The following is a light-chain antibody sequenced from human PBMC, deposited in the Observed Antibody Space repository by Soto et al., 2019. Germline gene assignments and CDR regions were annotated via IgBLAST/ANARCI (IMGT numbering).Light chain of an antibody. J-gene: IGKJ1*01. CDR1: QYINTR. CDR2: QTS. V-gene: IGKV3-11*01. Sequence: EIVLTQSPATLSSFPGDRVTLSCRASQYINTRLAWYQHRPGQAPRLPIYQTSIRAAGIPARFSASGTGTGFTLTISDVQPEDFAVYYCHQRQSWPRTFGQGTKVDIK. CDR3: HQRQSWPRT.